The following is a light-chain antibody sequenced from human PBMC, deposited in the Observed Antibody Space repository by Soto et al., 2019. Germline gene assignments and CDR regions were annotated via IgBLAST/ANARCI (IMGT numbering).Light chain of an antibody. CDR2: GAS. CDR3: QQYGSSPGT. J-gene: IGKJ1*01. V-gene: IGKV3-20*01. Sequence: EIVLTQSPATLSVSPGERATLSCRASQSVSSNLVWYQQKPGQAPRLLIFGASIRDTGIPDRFSGSGSGTDFTLTISRLEPEDFAVYYCQQYGSSPGTFGQGTKVDIK. CDR1: QSVSSN.